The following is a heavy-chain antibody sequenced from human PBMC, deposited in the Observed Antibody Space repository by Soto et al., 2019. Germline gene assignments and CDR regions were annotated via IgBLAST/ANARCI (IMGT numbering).Heavy chain of an antibody. CDR2: ISSSGNKV. CDR3: ARRYLKYVPLDS. V-gene: IGHV3-48*03. D-gene: IGHD3-16*01. J-gene: IGHJ4*02. Sequence: EVQLVESGGDVVQPGGSLRVSCTASGFDFSRYEMNWVRQAPGKGLEWVSYISSSGNKVNYADSVKGRFTISRDNTKNSLFLHMNSLRGEETAVYYSARRYLKYVPLDSGGQGTLVTVSS. CDR1: GFDFSRYE.